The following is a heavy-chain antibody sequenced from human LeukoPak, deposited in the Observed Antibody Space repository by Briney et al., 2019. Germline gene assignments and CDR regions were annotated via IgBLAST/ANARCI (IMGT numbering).Heavy chain of an antibody. J-gene: IGHJ4*02. Sequence: GGSLRLSCAASGFTFSIYAMTWVRQAPGKGLEGVSGISGSGGSTNYADSVRGRFTISRDNSKNTLYLQMNSLRAEDTAVYYCAKVGSYSERDYWGQGTLVTVSS. CDR3: AKVGSYSERDY. CDR1: GFTFSIYA. D-gene: IGHD5-18*01. CDR2: ISGSGGST. V-gene: IGHV3-23*01.